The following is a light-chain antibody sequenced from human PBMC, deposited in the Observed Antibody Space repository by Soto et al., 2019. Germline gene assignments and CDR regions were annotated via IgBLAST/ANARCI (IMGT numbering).Light chain of an antibody. J-gene: IGKJ4*01. V-gene: IGKV1-39*01. CDR3: QQTFITPPLT. CDR1: QSISTY. CDR2: GAS. Sequence: DIQMTQSPSSLSASIGDRITITCRASQSISTYLNWYQQKPGKAPSLLIYGASTLQSGVPSRFSGSGSATDFTLTISSLQPEDFVTYYCQQTFITPPLTFGGGTKVEIK.